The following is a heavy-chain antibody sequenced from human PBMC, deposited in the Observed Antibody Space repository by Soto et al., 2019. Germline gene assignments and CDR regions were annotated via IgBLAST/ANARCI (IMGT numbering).Heavy chain of an antibody. D-gene: IGHD3-10*01. V-gene: IGHV1-18*01. CDR3: ARDLDGSGSYYTDY. CDR2: ISAYKGDT. Sequence: PSVKVSCKASGYTFTNYGISWVRQAPGQGLEWMGWISAYKGDTNYAQNLRGRVTMTTDTSTNTAYMELRSLRDDDTAVYYCARDLDGSGSYYTDYWGPGTLVTVSS. CDR1: GYTFTNYG. J-gene: IGHJ4*02.